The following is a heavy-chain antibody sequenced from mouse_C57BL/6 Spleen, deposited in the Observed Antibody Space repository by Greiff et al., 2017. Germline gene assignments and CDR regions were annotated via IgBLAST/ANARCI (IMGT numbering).Heavy chain of an antibody. CDR2: FYPGSGSI. CDR1: GSTFTEYT. J-gene: IGHJ2*01. Sequence: QVQLKESGAELVKPGASVKLSCKASGSTFTEYTIHWVKQRSGQGLEWIGWFYPGSGSIKYNEKFKDKATLTAAKSSSTVYLALSRLTSEDAAVYFCARHEGGYYYGSTFDYWGQGTTLTVSS. V-gene: IGHV1-62-2*01. CDR3: ARHEGGYYYGSTFDY. D-gene: IGHD1-1*01.